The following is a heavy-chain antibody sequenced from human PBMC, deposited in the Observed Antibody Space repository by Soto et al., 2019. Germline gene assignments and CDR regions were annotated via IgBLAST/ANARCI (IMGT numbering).Heavy chain of an antibody. CDR2: IKHDGSVK. CDR3: ARAPYINAWYRFDL. D-gene: IGHD6-13*01. Sequence: PGGSLRLSCEASGFTFSGYWMSWVRQAPGKGLEWVADIKHDGSVKFYVDSVKGRLTISRDNAKKLLYLQMSGLRAEDTALYYCARAPYINAWYRFDLWGQGTLVTVSS. J-gene: IGHJ4*02. V-gene: IGHV3-7*03. CDR1: GFTFSGYW.